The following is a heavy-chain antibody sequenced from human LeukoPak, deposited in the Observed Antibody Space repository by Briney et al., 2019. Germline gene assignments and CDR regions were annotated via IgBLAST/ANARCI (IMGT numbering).Heavy chain of an antibody. V-gene: IGHV3-48*02. CDR3: ARDQAPFDY. CDR1: GFTFSAYS. Sequence: PGGPLRLSCAASGFTFSAYSMNWAPQAPGKGLEWLSYISPSSSSIYYADSVTGRFTISRDNAKHSLYLHMNSLTDEDTAVYYCARDQAPFDYWGQGTLVTVSS. J-gene: IGHJ4*02. CDR2: ISPSSSSI.